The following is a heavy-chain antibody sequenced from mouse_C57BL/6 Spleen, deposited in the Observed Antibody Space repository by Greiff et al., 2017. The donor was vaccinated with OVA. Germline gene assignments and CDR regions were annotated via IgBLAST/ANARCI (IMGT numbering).Heavy chain of an antibody. J-gene: IGHJ2*01. CDR3: ARNGGISKTAQATCLDY. D-gene: IGHD3-2*02. CDR1: GYSFTDYN. CDR2: INPNYGTT. Sequence: VQLQQSGPELVKPGASVKISCKASGYSFTDYNMNWVKQSNGKSLEWIGVINPNYGTTSYNQKFKGKATLTVDQSSSTAYMQLNSLTSEDSAVYYCARNGGISKTAQATCLDYWGQGTTLTVSS. V-gene: IGHV1-39*01.